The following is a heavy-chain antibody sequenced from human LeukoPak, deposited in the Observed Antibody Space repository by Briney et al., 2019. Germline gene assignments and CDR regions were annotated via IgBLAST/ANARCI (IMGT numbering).Heavy chain of an antibody. CDR2: IYYSGST. CDR3: ARDGWFGASGMDV. CDR1: GGSISSGGYY. J-gene: IGHJ6*02. V-gene: IGHV4-31*03. D-gene: IGHD3-10*01. Sequence: SETLSLTCTVSGGSISSGGYYWSWIRQHPGKGLEWIGYIYYSGSTYYNPSLKSRVTISVDTSKNQFSLKLSSVTAADTAVYYCARDGWFGASGMDVWGQGTTVTVSS.